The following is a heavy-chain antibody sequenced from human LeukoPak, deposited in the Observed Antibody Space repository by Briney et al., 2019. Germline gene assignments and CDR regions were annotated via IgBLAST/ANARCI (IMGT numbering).Heavy chain of an antibody. J-gene: IGHJ4*02. V-gene: IGHV3-7*01. D-gene: IGHD3-10*01. Sequence: PGGSLRLSCAASGFTFSSYWMSWVRQTPGKGLECVANIKQDGSEKYYVGSVKGRFTISRDNAKNSLYLQMNSLRAEDTAVYYCARGPTPSYYYGSGSYYSLDYWGQGTLVTVSS. CDR3: ARGPTPSYYYGSGSYYSLDY. CDR1: GFTFSSYW. CDR2: IKQDGSEK.